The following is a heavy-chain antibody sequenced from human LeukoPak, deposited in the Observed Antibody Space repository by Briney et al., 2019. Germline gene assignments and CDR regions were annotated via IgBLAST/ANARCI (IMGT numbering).Heavy chain of an antibody. CDR3: ATSIVGFTYDEHFQH. V-gene: IGHV3-23*01. J-gene: IGHJ1*01. Sequence: GGSLRLSCAASGFTFSSYAMSWVRQAPGKGLEWVSAISGSGGSTYYADSVKGRFTISRDNSKNTLYLQMNSLRAEDTAVYYCATSIVGFTYDEHFQHWGQGTLVTVSS. D-gene: IGHD1-26*01. CDR2: ISGSGGST. CDR1: GFTFSSYA.